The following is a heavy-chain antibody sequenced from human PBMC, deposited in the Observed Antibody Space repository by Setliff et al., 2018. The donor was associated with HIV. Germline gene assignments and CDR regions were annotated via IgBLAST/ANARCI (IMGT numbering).Heavy chain of an antibody. J-gene: IGHJ4*01. CDR3: AGAVCPSLNCYSFFNY. Sequence: LSLTCGVDDGSFSGYSWSWIRQSPGKGLEWIGEVSRGGSTTYNPSLTGRVSVSVDTSKSQFSLKLTNVPAADAAVYYCAGAVCPSLNCYSFFNYWGHGSLVTVSS. V-gene: IGHV4-34*01. CDR2: VSRGGST. CDR1: DGSFSGYS. D-gene: IGHD2-15*01.